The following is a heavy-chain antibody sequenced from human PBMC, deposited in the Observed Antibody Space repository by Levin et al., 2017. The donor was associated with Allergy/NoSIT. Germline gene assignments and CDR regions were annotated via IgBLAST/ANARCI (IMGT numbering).Heavy chain of an antibody. D-gene: IGHD1/OR15-1a*01. Sequence: SGPTLVKPTQTLTLTCTFSGLSLSTSGVGVGWIRQPPGKALEWLAFIYWDDDKRYSPSLKSRLTITKDTSKNQVVLTMTNMDPVDTGTYYCAHLNTNKGWFDPWGQGTLVTVSS. CDR3: AHLNTNKGWFDP. CDR2: IYWDDDK. V-gene: IGHV2-5*02. J-gene: IGHJ5*02. CDR1: GLSLSTSGVG.